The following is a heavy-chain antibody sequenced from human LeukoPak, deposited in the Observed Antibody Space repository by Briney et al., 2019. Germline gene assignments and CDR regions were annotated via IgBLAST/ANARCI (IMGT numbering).Heavy chain of an antibody. CDR2: INYRGGST. V-gene: IGHV3-23*01. CDR3: AKDVWGRVAAPPGDY. D-gene: IGHD7-27*01. Sequence: PGGSLRLSCAASGFTFRTYAMRWVRQPPAKGLESVSAINYRGGSTYYADSVKGRFTISRDNSKNTLYLQMNTLRAEDTAVYYCAKDVWGRVAAPPGDYWGQGTLVTVSS. J-gene: IGHJ4*02. CDR1: GFTFRTYA.